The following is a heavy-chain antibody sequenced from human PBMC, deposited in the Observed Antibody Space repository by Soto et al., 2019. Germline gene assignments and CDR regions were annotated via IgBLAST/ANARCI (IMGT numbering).Heavy chain of an antibody. CDR3: ARYALHAYYFDY. CDR1: GGSISSYY. D-gene: IGHD4-4*01. V-gene: IGHV4-59*01. CDR2: VHYSGST. J-gene: IGHJ4*02. Sequence: SETLSLTCSVYGGSISSYYWSWIRQSPGNGLEWIGFVHYSGSTNYNPSLKSRLTISVDTSTNQFSLKLSSMTTADTAVYYCARYALHAYYFDYWGRGTLVTVSS.